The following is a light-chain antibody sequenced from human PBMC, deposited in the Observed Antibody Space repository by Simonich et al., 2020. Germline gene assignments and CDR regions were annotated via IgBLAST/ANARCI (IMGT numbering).Light chain of an antibody. CDR3: QQYNSYWT. Sequence: DSQMTQSPSTLSASVGDRVTITCRASQSISSWLAWYQQKPGKAPKLLIYNVSSLESWVPSRFSGSGSGTEFTLTISSLQPDDFATYYCQQYNSYWTFGQGTKVEIK. J-gene: IGKJ1*01. V-gene: IGKV1-5*03. CDR1: QSISSW. CDR2: NVS.